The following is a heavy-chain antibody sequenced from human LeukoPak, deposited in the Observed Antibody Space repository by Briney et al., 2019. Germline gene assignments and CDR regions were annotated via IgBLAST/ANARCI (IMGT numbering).Heavy chain of an antibody. CDR3: ARAPPQFDP. Sequence: GGSLRLSCAASGFTFNSYGMQWVRQAPGKGLEWVAVIWYDGSNKYYADSVKGRFTISRDNSKNTLYLQMRAEDTAVYYCARAPPQFDPWGQGTLVTVSS. CDR1: GFTFNSYG. V-gene: IGHV3-33*01. J-gene: IGHJ5*02. CDR2: IWYDGSNK.